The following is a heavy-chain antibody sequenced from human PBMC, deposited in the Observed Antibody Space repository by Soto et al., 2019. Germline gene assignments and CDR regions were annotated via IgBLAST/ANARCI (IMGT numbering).Heavy chain of an antibody. Sequence: PGGSLRLSCAASGFTFSSYSMGWVCQAPGKGLEWVSGFRGSGDDGTTYYADSVKGRFTISRDNSKNMLFLQMNSLRAEDTAIYYCAKKVNSGSGSQYFDYWGQGTLVTVSS. CDR3: AKKVNSGSGSQYFDY. D-gene: IGHD3-10*01. CDR1: GFTFSSYS. V-gene: IGHV3-23*01. J-gene: IGHJ4*02. CDR2: FRGSGDDGTT.